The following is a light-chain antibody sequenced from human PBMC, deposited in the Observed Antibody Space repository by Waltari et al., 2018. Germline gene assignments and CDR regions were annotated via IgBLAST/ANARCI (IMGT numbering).Light chain of an antibody. CDR1: SSDVGGYNY. CDR3: ISYTRSFSWV. J-gene: IGLJ3*02. Sequence: QSALTQPASVTGSPGQSITISCTGTSSDVGGYNYVSWYQQHPGKAPQLVIYGVSDRPSGVSNRFSGSKSGNTASLTISGLQAEDEADYYCISYTRSFSWVFGGGTKLTVL. CDR2: GVS. V-gene: IGLV2-14*03.